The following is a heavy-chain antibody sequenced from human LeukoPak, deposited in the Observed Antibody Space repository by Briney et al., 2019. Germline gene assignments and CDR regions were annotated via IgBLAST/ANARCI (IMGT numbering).Heavy chain of an antibody. CDR2: IKPDESEK. V-gene: IGHV3-7*03. CDR3: AKWGPYDILTGRIN. D-gene: IGHD3-9*01. CDR1: GFTFSNYW. J-gene: IGHJ4*02. Sequence: GGSLRLSCAASGFTFSNYWMTWVRQAPGKGLEWVANIKPDESEKYYVGSVKGRFTISRDNAKNSLYLQMNSLRAEDTAVYYCAKWGPYDILTGRINWGQGTLVTVSS.